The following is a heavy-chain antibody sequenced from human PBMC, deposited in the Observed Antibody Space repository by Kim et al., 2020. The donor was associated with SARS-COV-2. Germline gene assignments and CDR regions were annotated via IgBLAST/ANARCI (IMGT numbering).Heavy chain of an antibody. V-gene: IGHV3-33*06. J-gene: IGHJ4*02. CDR3: AKDPGPYYDILTGYYTHFDY. CDR2: IWYDGSNK. CDR1: GFTFSSYG. Sequence: GGSLRLSCAASGFTFSSYGMHWVRQAPGKGLEWVAVIWYDGSNKYYADSVKGRFTISRDNSKNTLYLQMNSLRAEDTAVYYCAKDPGPYYDILTGYYTHFDYWGQGTLVTVSS. D-gene: IGHD3-9*01.